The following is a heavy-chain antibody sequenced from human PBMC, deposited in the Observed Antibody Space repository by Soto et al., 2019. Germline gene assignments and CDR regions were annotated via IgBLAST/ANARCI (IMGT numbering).Heavy chain of an antibody. Sequence: ASVKVSCKPSGYTFTTFDINWVRQAPGQGLEWMGWMSPNSGNTGYAQKFQGRVVMTRDTAISTAYMELRSLTSEDTAVYYCARGITQGYDYWGQGTXVTVSS. J-gene: IGHJ4*02. CDR3: ARGITQGYDY. D-gene: IGHD3-16*01. CDR2: MSPNSGNT. CDR1: GYTFTTFD. V-gene: IGHV1-8*01.